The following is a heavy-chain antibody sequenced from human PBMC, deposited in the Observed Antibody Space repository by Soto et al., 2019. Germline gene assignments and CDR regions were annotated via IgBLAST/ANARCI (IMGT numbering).Heavy chain of an antibody. Sequence: GASVKVSCKASRYTFTNYAIHWVRQAPGQGLEWMGRIIPILGIANYAQKFQGRVTITADKSTSTAYMELSSLRSEDTAVYYCARGGGYGGTPGAFDIWGQGTMVTVS. V-gene: IGHV1-69*04. CDR3: ARGGGYGGTPGAFDI. CDR1: RYTFTNYA. J-gene: IGHJ3*02. CDR2: IIPILGIA. D-gene: IGHD4-17*01.